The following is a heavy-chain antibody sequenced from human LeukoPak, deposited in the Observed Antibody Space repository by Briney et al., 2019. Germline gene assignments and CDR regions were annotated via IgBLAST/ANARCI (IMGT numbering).Heavy chain of an antibody. J-gene: IGHJ6*03. CDR2: IYTSGST. D-gene: IGHD2-2*01. CDR1: GDSISSYY. V-gene: IGHV4-4*09. CDR3: ARHAYCSSTSCYQDMDV. Sequence: PSETLSLTCTVSGDSISSYYWSWIRQPPGKGLEWIGYIYTSGSTNYNPSLKSRDTLSEDKSKNQFSLKLSSVTAASTAVYYCARHAYCSSTSCYQDMDVWGKGTTVSVSS.